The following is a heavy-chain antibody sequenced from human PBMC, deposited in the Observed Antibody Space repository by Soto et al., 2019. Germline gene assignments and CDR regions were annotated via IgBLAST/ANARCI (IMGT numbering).Heavy chain of an antibody. CDR2: INSDGRST. V-gene: IGHV3-74*01. Sequence: EVQLVESGGGLVQPGGSLRLSCAASGFTFSSHWMHWVRHAPGKGLVWVSRINSDGRSTTNADSVKGRFTISRDNARNTLDLQMNSLRAEATAVYSCARDSSWTGYSAQFDSWGQGTLVTVAS. J-gene: IGHJ4*02. D-gene: IGHD3-9*01. CDR3: ARDSSWTGYSAQFDS. CDR1: GFTFSSHW.